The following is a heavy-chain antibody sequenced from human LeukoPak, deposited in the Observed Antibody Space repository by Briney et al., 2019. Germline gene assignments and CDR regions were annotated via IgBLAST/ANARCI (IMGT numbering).Heavy chain of an antibody. V-gene: IGHV4-38-2*02. CDR3: ARGMGRFCTSSSCYLSFVY. CDR2: IQNGGDS. D-gene: IGHD2-2*01. CDR1: GSSISNGFF. J-gene: IGHJ4*02. Sequence: SENLSLTCNVSGSSISNGFFWAWIPQSPGKGLEWIGSIQNGGDSYYNPSLKSRTTMSVDTSKNQFSLKLTSVTAADTAVFYCARGMGRFCTSSSCYLSFVYWGQGTLVTVSS.